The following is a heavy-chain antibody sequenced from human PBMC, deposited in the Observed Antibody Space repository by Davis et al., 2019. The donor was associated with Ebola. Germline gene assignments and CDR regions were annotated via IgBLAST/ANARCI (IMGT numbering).Heavy chain of an antibody. CDR2: FDREDGGI. V-gene: IGHV1-24*01. D-gene: IGHD3-3*01. J-gene: IGHJ4*02. CDR1: GYTVSELS. Sequence: AASVKVSCTVSGYTVSELSMHWVRQAPGKGLEWMGGFDREDGGIIYSQKFQGRVTVTEDTSTDTAYMELRSLTSEDTAVYYCATGFDSWSGYWYSFDYWGQGTLVSISS. CDR3: ATGFDSWSGYWYSFDY.